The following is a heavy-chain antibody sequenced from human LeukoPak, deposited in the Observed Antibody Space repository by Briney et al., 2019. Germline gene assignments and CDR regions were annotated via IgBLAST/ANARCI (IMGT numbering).Heavy chain of an antibody. Sequence: GGSLRLSCAASGFTFSTYWVNWVRQAPGKGLEWVANIKQDGSEKYYVDSVKGRFTISRDNAKNSLYLQMNSLGAEDTAVYYCARDRRIAYWGQGTLVTVSS. CDR1: GFTFSTYW. V-gene: IGHV3-7*03. CDR2: IKQDGSEK. CDR3: ARDRRIAY. J-gene: IGHJ4*02.